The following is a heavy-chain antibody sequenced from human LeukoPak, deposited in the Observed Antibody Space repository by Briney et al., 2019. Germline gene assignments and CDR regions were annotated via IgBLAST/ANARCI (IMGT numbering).Heavy chain of an antibody. CDR3: ARHAGSSWYRRFDY. J-gene: IGHJ4*02. D-gene: IGHD6-13*01. V-gene: IGHV4-39*01. CDR1: GGSISSSSYY. CDR2: IYYSGSS. Sequence: SETLSLTCTVSGGSISSSSYYWGWIRQSPGKGPEWIGNIYYSGSSSYNPSLKSRVTISVDTSKNQFSLKLSSVTAADTAVYYCARHAGSSWYRRFDYWGQGTLVTVSS.